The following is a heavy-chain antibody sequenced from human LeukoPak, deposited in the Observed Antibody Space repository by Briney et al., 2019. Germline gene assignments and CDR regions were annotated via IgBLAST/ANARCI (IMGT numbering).Heavy chain of an antibody. CDR1: GFSFSTNS. Sequence: PGGSLRLSCAASGFSFSTNSMNWVRQVPGKGLEWISYISSNSATTYYADSVKGRFTISRDNAKNSLYLHMNSLRADDTAVYYCARDTRSSIDYWGQGTLVTVSS. CDR2: ISSNSATT. J-gene: IGHJ4*02. V-gene: IGHV3-48*01. D-gene: IGHD6-6*01. CDR3: ARDTRSSIDY.